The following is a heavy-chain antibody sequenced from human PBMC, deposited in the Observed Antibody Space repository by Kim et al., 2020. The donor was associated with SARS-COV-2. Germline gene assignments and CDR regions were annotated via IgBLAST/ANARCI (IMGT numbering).Heavy chain of an antibody. CDR1: GYTFTTNP. V-gene: IGHV7-4-1*01. J-gene: IGHJ4*02. CDR2: INTRTGNP. CDR3: ARGPGPTDY. Sequence: ASVKVSCKASGYTFTTNPINWVRQAPGQGLEWMGWINTRTGNPMYAQGFTGRFALSLDTSVSTAYLETRGLKAEDTAVYYCARGPGPTDYWGQGTLVTVS.